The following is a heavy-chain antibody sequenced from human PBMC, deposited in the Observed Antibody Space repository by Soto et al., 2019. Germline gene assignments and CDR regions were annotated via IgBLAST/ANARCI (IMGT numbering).Heavy chain of an antibody. V-gene: IGHV3-23*01. D-gene: IGHD5-18*01. J-gene: IGHJ4*02. CDR2: ISGSGGST. Sequence: GGSLRLSCAASGFTFSSYAMSWVRQAPGKGLEWVSVISGSGGSTYYADSVKGRFTISRDNSKNTLDLQMNSLRAEDTAVYYCARDIGSRQYRYSGDFDRWGQGTMVTVSS. CDR3: ARDIGSRQYRYSGDFDR. CDR1: GFTFSSYA.